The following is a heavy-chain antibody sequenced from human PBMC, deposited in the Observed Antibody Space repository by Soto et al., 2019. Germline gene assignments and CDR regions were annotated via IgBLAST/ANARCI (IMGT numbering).Heavy chain of an antibody. CDR2: IDPSDSYT. CDR1: GYSFTSYW. J-gene: IGHJ6*03. V-gene: IGHV5-10-1*01. Sequence: GESLKISCKGSGYSFTSYWISWVRQMPGKGLEWMGRIDPSDSYTNYSPSFQGHVTISADKSISTAYLQWSSLKASDTAMHYCARRGSTGTTDGYYYYYMDVWGKGTTVTVSS. CDR3: ARRGSTGTTDGYYYYYMDV. D-gene: IGHD1-1*01.